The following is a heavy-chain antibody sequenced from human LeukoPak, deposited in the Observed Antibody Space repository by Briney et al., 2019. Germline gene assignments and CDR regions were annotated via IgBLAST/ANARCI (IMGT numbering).Heavy chain of an antibody. CDR3: SKSGSYGVPLDY. V-gene: IGHV3-30*18. J-gene: IGHJ4*02. D-gene: IGHD1-26*01. Sequence: GGSLRLSCAASGFTFRSYGMHWVRQAPGKGLEWVAVISYDGSNKYYADSVKGRFTISRDNSKNTLYLQVNSLRAEDTAVYYCSKSGSYGVPLDYWGQGTLVTVSS. CDR2: ISYDGSNK. CDR1: GFTFRSYG.